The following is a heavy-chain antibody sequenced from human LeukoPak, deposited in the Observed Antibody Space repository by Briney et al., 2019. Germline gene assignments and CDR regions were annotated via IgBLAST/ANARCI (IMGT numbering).Heavy chain of an antibody. D-gene: IGHD3-3*01. J-gene: IGHJ3*02. V-gene: IGHV3-21*01. Sequence: GGSPRLSCAASGFTFSSYSMNWVRQAPGKGLEWVSSISSSSSYIYYADSVKGRFTISRDNAKNSLYPQMNSLRAEDTAVYYCARAVYDFWSGYYGPDAFDIWGQGTMVTVSS. CDR3: ARAVYDFWSGYYGPDAFDI. CDR1: GFTFSSYS. CDR2: ISSSSSYI.